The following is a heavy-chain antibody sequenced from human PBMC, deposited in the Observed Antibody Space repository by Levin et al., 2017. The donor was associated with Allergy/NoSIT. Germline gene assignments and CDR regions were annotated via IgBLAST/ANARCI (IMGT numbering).Heavy chain of an antibody. Sequence: GESLKISCAASGFSFSNHALHWVRQASGKGLEWLAIISYDGTNADYADSVRGRFIVSSDNSKNTLYVQMNSLRTEDTAVYYGARLPPANYNYWSGIGSDAFDVWGQGTWVTVSS. V-gene: IGHV3-30-3*01. J-gene: IGHJ3*01. CDR3: ARLPPANYNYWSGIGSDAFDV. CDR1: GFSFSNHA. D-gene: IGHD3-3*01. CDR2: ISYDGTNA.